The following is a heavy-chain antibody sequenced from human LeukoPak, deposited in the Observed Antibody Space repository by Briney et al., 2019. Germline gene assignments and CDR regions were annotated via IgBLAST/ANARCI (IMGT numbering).Heavy chain of an antibody. CDR2: MNPNSGNT. CDR1: GYTFTSYD. V-gene: IGHV1-8*01. J-gene: IGHJ6*03. CDR3: ARGACSGWYWGPCRANYYHYYMDV. Sequence: ASVKVSCKASGYTFTSYDINWVRQATGQGLEWMGWMNPNSGNTGYAQKFQGRVTMTRNTSISTAYMELSSLRSEDTAVYYCARGACSGWYWGPCRANYYHYYMDVWGKGTTVTVSS. D-gene: IGHD6-19*01.